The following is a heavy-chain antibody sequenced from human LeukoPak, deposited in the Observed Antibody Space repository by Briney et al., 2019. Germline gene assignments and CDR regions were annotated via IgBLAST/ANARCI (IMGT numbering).Heavy chain of an antibody. CDR1: GFIFSDYW. J-gene: IGHJ4*02. CDR2: IKSDGSST. D-gene: IGHD3-16*01. CDR3: ARGGRYAYFLDY. V-gene: IGHV3-74*01. Sequence: AEGSLSLSCAASGFIFSDYWMHWVRHGPGKGLVWVSRIKSDGSSTSYAESVKGRFTISRDNAKNTVYVHMNSLRDEDTAVYYCARGGRYAYFLDYWGQGTLVTVSS.